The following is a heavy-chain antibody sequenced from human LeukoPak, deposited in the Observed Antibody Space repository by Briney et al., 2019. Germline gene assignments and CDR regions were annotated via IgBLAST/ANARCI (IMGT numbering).Heavy chain of an antibody. D-gene: IGHD5-12*01. CDR1: GFTVSSNY. CDR2: IFTSGGT. Sequence: GGSLRLSCVASGFTVSSNYMSWVRQAPGKGLEWVSVIFTSGGTDYPDAVKGRFTTSRDISKSTLYLQMHNLRAEDTAVYYCARGPSLRLAGNAFDYWGQGTPV. V-gene: IGHV3-53*01. J-gene: IGHJ4*02. CDR3: ARGPSLRLAGNAFDY.